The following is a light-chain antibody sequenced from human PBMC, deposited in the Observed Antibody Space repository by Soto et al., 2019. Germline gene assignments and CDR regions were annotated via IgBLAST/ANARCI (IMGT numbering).Light chain of an antibody. CDR1: QSASDNY. CDR2: GAS. CDR3: HQYNNWPRT. Sequence: EIVLTQSPATLGLSPGDRATLSCGASQSASDNYLAWYQQKPGQAPSLHIYGASTRATGIPARFSGSGSGTEFTLSISSLQSEDFAVYFCHQYNNWPRTFGQGTRLEIK. V-gene: IGKV3-15*01. J-gene: IGKJ5*01.